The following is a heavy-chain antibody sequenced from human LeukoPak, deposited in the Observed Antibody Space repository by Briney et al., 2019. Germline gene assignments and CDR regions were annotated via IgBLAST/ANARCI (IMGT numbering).Heavy chain of an antibody. V-gene: IGHV3-48*01. D-gene: IGHD3-22*01. CDR1: GFTFSSYS. Sequence: GGSLGLSCAASGFTFSSYSMNWVRQAPGKGLGWVSYTSSSSSTIYYADSVKGRFTISRDNSKNTLYLQMNSLRAEDTAVYYCARANDYYYDAFDIWGQGTMVTVSS. J-gene: IGHJ3*02. CDR2: TSSSSSTI. CDR3: ARANDYYYDAFDI.